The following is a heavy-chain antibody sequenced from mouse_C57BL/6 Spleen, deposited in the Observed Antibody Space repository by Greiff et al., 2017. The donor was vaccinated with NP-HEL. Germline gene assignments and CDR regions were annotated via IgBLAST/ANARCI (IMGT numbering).Heavy chain of an antibody. J-gene: IGHJ2*01. CDR3: ARSCGSRGDFEG. Sequence: QVQLQQSGAELMKPGASVKLSCTATGYTFTGYWIEWVKQRPGHGLEWIGEILPGSGSTNYNPKFQGKATFTADTSSNTAYMQLSSLTTEDSAIYYYARSCGSRGDFEGWGQGTTVTVSS. CDR2: ILPGSGST. D-gene: IGHD1-1*01. CDR1: GYTFTGYW. V-gene: IGHV1-9*01.